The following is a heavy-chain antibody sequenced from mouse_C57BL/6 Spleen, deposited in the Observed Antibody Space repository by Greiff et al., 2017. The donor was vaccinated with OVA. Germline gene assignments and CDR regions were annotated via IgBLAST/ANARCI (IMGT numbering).Heavy chain of an antibody. CDR2: INPGSGGT. D-gene: IGHD1-1*01. CDR3: ARWGDYYVSSHLYFDG. CDR1: GYAFTNYL. J-gene: IGHJ1*03. V-gene: IGHV1-54*01. Sequence: VQLQQSGAELVRPGTSVKVSCKASGYAFTNYLIEWVKQRPGQGLEWIGVINPGSGGTNYTEKFKGKATLTADTSSSTAYLQHSSRTSEDSAVYFLARWGDYYVSSHLYFDGWGTGTTVTVSS.